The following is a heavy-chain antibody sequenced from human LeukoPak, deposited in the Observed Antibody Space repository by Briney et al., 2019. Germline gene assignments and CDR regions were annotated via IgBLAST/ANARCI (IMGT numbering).Heavy chain of an antibody. CDR2: IYYSGST. CDR3: ARARTGSGYYFDY. Sequence: RSSETLSLTCTVSGGSISSYYWSWIRQPPGKGLEWIGYIYYSGSTNYNPSLKSRVTISVDTSKNQFSLKLSSVTAADTAVYYCARARTGSGYYFDYWGQGTLVTVSS. CDR1: GGSISSYY. J-gene: IGHJ4*02. V-gene: IGHV4-59*08. D-gene: IGHD3-22*01.